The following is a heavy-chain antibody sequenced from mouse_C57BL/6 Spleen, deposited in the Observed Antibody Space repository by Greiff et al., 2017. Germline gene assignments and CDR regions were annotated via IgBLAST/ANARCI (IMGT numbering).Heavy chain of an antibody. D-gene: IGHD2-4*01. CDR1: GYPFPSYW. Sequence: QVQLQQPGAELVKPGASVKLSCKASGYPFPSYWMHWVKQRPGRGLEWIGRIDPNSGGTKYNAKFKGKATLTVDKPSSTAYMQRSSLTSEGSAVYCCAREDYDGLGCFDVWGTGTTVTVSS. V-gene: IGHV1-72*01. J-gene: IGHJ1*03. CDR3: AREDYDGLGCFDV. CDR2: IDPNSGGT.